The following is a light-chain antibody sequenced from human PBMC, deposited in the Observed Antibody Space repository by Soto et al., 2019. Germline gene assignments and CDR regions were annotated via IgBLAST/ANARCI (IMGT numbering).Light chain of an antibody. V-gene: IGKV1-12*01. CDR1: QGIRSW. J-gene: IGKJ4*01. CDR2: AAS. Sequence: DIQMTQSPSSVSASVGDRVTITCRASQGIRSWLAWYQQKPGKAPKLLIYAASSLQSGVPSRFSGSGSGTDFTLTITSLQPEDFATYFCQQSNSFPLLTFGGGTKVEIK. CDR3: QQSNSFPLLT.